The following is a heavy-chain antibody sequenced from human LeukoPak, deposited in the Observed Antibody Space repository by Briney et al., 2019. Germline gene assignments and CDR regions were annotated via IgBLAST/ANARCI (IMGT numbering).Heavy chain of an antibody. CDR2: IDHSGRT. CDR3: ARRRYFDY. V-gene: IGHV4-34*01. Sequence: SETLSLTCAVYGGSFSGYYWSWIRQPPGKGLEWIGEIDHSGRTNSNASLKSRVTISVDMSKNQFSLKLSSVTAADTAVYYCARRRYFDYWGQGTLVTVSS. J-gene: IGHJ4*02. D-gene: IGHD5-24*01. CDR1: GGSFSGYY.